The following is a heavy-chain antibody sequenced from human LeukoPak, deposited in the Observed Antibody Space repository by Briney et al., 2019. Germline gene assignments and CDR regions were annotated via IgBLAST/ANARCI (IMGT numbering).Heavy chain of an antibody. CDR3: ARDSGWVRARYYFDY. D-gene: IGHD3-10*01. CDR1: GFTFSSYA. CDR2: ISYDGSNK. J-gene: IGHJ4*02. Sequence: PGGSLRLSCAASGFTFSSYAMHWVRQAPGKGLEWVAVISYDGSNKSYADSVKGRFTISRDNSKNTLYLQMNSLRAEDTAVYYCARDSGWVRARYYFDYWGQGTLVTVSS. V-gene: IGHV3-30-3*01.